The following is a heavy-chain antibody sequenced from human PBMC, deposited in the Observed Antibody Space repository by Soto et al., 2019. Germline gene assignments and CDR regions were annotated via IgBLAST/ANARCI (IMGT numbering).Heavy chain of an antibody. Sequence: SETLSLTCAVYGGSFSGYYCSWIRQPPGKGLEWIGEINQSGSTNYKSSLKSRVTISVDTSKNQFSLKLSSVTAADTAVYYCAAADWGHNFYYGMDVWGQGTTVTVSS. D-gene: IGHD7-27*01. V-gene: IGHV4-34*01. CDR2: INQSGST. CDR3: AAADWGHNFYYGMDV. CDR1: GGSFSGYY. J-gene: IGHJ6*02.